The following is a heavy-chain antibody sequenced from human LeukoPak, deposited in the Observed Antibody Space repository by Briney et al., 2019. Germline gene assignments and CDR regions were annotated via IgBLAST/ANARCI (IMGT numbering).Heavy chain of an antibody. J-gene: IGHJ4*02. CDR2: IYYSGST. CDR1: GGSISSSSCY. D-gene: IGHD3-22*01. Sequence: PSETLSLTCTVSGGSISSSSCYWGWIRQPPGKGLEWIGSIYYSGSTYYNPSLKSRVTISVDTSKNQFSLKLSSVTAADTAVYYCARLDSSGYYASSYFDYWGQGTLVTVSS. V-gene: IGHV4-39*01. CDR3: ARLDSSGYYASSYFDY.